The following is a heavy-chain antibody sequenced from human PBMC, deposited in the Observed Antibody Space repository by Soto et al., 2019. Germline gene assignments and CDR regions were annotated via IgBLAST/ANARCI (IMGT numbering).Heavy chain of an antibody. Sequence: QPGGSLRLSCAASGFTFSSYSMNWVRQAPGKGLEWVSYVSSSSSTIYYADSVKGRFTISRDNAKNSLYLQMNSLRAEDTAVYYCARARASGTTGYMDVWGKGTTVTVSS. J-gene: IGHJ6*03. V-gene: IGHV3-48*01. D-gene: IGHD1-7*01. CDR3: ARARASGTTGYMDV. CDR1: GFTFSSYS. CDR2: VSSSSSTI.